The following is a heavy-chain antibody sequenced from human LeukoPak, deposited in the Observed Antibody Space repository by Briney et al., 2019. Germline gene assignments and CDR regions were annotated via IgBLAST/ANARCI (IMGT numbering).Heavy chain of an antibody. CDR1: GGSFSGYY. CDR2: INHSGST. V-gene: IGHV4-34*01. J-gene: IGHJ5*02. Sequence: KPSETLSLTCAVYGGSFSGYYWSWIRQPPGKGLEWIGEINHSGSTNYNPSLKSRVTISVDTSKNQFSLKLSSVTAADTAVYYCARARLWFGETPRWFDPWGQGTPVTVSS. D-gene: IGHD3-10*01. CDR3: ARARLWFGETPRWFDP.